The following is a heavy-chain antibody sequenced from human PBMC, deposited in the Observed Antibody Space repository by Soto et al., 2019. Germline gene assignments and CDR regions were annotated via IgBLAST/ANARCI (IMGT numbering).Heavy chain of an antibody. CDR1: GFTFDDYD. CDR3: AKEEECGHYDSPAKNDAFDI. CDR2: ISWNSDST. V-gene: IGHV3-9*01. J-gene: IGHJ3*02. D-gene: IGHD2-21*02. Sequence: EMQLVESGGGLVQPGRSLRLSCAASGFTFDDYDMQWVRQAPGKGLEWVSGISWNSDSTGYADSVKGRFTISRDNAKNSLYLQMNSLRPDDTALYFCAKEEECGHYDSPAKNDAFDIWGQGTMVTVAS.